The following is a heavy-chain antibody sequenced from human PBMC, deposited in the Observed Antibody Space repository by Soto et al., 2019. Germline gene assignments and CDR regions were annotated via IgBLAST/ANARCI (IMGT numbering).Heavy chain of an antibody. CDR2: ISGSGGST. CDR3: AKDRSGPYYDFWSGYFIIDY. Sequence: GGSLRLSCAASGFTFSSYAMSWVRQAPGKGLEWVSAISGSGGSTYYADSVKGRFTISRDNSKNTLYLQMNSLRAEDTAVYYCAKDRSGPYYDFWSGYFIIDYWGQGTLVTVSS. D-gene: IGHD3-3*01. V-gene: IGHV3-23*01. J-gene: IGHJ4*02. CDR1: GFTFSSYA.